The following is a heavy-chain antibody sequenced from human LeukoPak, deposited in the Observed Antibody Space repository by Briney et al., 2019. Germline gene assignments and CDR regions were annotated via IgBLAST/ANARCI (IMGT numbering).Heavy chain of an antibody. J-gene: IGHJ1*01. CDR1: AFTFSSYG. D-gene: IGHD3-22*01. CDR2: ISCDESNK. Sequence: GRSLRLSCAASAFTFSSYGMHWVRQAPGKGLEWVAVISCDESNKFYAESVKGRFTISRDNSKNTLYLQVNSLSDEDTAVYYCARGLGDSNGYYYREQYFQHWGQGTLVTVSS. CDR3: ARGLGDSNGYYYREQYFQH. V-gene: IGHV3-30*03.